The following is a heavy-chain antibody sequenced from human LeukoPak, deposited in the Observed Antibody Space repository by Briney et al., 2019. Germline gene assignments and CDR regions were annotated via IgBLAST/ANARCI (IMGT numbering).Heavy chain of an antibody. CDR2: MNPKSGNT. J-gene: IGHJ4*02. V-gene: IGHV1-8*03. CDR1: GYTFTSYD. Sequence: ASVKVSCKASGYTFTSYDINWVRQVTGQGLEWMGWMNPKSGNTGYAQKFQGRVTITRNTSISTAYMELSSLRSEDTAVYYCARGGLTACSGGSCYSRFDYWGQGTLVTVSS. D-gene: IGHD2-15*01. CDR3: ARGGLTACSGGSCYSRFDY.